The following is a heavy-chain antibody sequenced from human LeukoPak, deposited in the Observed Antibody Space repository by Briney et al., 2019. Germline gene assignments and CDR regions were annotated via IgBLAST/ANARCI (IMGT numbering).Heavy chain of an antibody. J-gene: IGHJ4*02. Sequence: SETLSLTCAVYGGSFSGYYWSWIRQPPGKGLEWIGEINHSGSTNCNPSLKSRVTISVDTSKNQFSLKLSSVTAADTAVYYCARVHCSSTSCYRPRGYFDYWSQGTLVTVSS. V-gene: IGHV4-34*01. CDR3: ARVHCSSTSCYRPRGYFDY. CDR2: INHSGST. D-gene: IGHD2-2*01. CDR1: GGSFSGYY.